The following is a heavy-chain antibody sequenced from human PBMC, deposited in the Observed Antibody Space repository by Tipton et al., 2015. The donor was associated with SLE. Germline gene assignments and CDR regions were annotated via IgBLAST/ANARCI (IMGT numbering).Heavy chain of an antibody. CDR2: IYTSGST. CDR1: GGSISSYY. CDR3: ARDLGLYY. D-gene: IGHD3/OR15-3a*01. Sequence: TLSLTCTVSGGSISSYYWSWIRQPPGKGLEWIGYIYTSGSTNYNPSLKSRVTISVDTSKNQFSLKLSSVTAADTAVYYCARDLGLYYWGQGTLVTVSS. J-gene: IGHJ4*02. V-gene: IGHV4-4*09.